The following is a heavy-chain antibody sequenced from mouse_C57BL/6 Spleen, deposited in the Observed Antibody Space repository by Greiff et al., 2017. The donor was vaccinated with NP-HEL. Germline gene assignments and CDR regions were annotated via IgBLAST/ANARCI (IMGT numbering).Heavy chain of an antibody. J-gene: IGHJ3*01. Sequence: EVQLQESGPELVKPGASVKMSCKASGYTFTDYNMHWVKQSHGKSLEWIGYINPNNGGTSYNQKFKGKATLTVNKSSSTAYMELRSLTSEDSAAYYCARGNYQAWFAYWGQGTLVTVSA. CDR3: ARGNYQAWFAY. V-gene: IGHV1-22*01. CDR1: GYTFTDYN. CDR2: INPNNGGT. D-gene: IGHD2-1*01.